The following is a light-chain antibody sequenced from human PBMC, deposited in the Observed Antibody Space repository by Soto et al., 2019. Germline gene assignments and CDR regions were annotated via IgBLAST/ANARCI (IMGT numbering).Light chain of an antibody. J-gene: IGLJ3*02. CDR3: AAWDDSLNGQGV. Sequence: QSVLTQPPSASGTPGQRVTISCSGSSSNIGSNTVNWYQQLPGTAPKLLIYSNNQRPSGVPDRFSGSKSGTSASLAISGLQSEDEADYYCAAWDDSLNGQGVFGGGTKVPS. CDR2: SNN. V-gene: IGLV1-44*01. CDR1: SSNIGSNT.